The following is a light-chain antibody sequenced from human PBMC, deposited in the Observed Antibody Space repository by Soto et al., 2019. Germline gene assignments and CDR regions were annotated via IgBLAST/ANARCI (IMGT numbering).Light chain of an antibody. CDR1: QSLAYSDGNTY. Sequence: DVVMTQSPLSLPVTLGQPASISCRSSQSLAYSDGNTYLNWFQQRPGQSPRRLIYKVSNRDSGVPYRFSGSWSCTDFTLKISRGEAEDVGAYYCMRGTHWPPYTFGQGNKLDIK. J-gene: IGKJ2*01. V-gene: IGKV2-30*01. CDR2: KVS. CDR3: MRGTHWPPYT.